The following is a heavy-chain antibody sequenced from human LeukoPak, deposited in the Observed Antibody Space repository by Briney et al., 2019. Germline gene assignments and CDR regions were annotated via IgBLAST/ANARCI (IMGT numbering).Heavy chain of an antibody. J-gene: IGHJ6*03. V-gene: IGHV4-39*01. CDR2: IYYSGST. CDR1: GGSISSSSYY. D-gene: IGHD6-13*01. Sequence: SETLSLTCTVSGGSISSSSYYWGWIRQPPGKGLEWIGSIYYSGSTYYNPSLKSRVTISVDTSKNQFSLKLSSVTAADTAVYYCARFPRAAAGPQYYYYYMDVWGKGTTVTISS. CDR3: ARFPRAAAGPQYYYYYMDV.